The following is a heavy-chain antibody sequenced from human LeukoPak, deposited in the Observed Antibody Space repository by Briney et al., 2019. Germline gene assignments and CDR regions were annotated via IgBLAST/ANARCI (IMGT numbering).Heavy chain of an antibody. D-gene: IGHD5-12*01. J-gene: IGHJ4*02. Sequence: HPGGSLRLSCAASGFTFSNYGMHWVRQAPGKGLEWVAFIRYDGSNKYYADSVKGRFTISRDNSKNTLYLQMNSLRAEDTAVYYCARGGQWLRSRRGVDWGQGTLGTVSS. CDR2: IRYDGSNK. CDR1: GFTFSNYG. CDR3: ARGGQWLRSRRGVD. V-gene: IGHV3-30*02.